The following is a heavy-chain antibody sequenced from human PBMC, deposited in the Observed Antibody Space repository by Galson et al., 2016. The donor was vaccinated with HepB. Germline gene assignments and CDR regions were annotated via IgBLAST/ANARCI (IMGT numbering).Heavy chain of an antibody. CDR1: GGSVSSGSYY. J-gene: IGHJ6*02. D-gene: IGHD5-18*01. CDR3: ARDPGRVGYSYGYSGGDYYYGMDV. CDR2: IYYSGST. V-gene: IGHV4-61*01. Sequence: ETLSLTCTVSGGSVSSGSYYWSWIRQPPGKGLEWIGYIYYSGSTNYNPSPKSRVTISVDTSKNQFSLKLSSVTAADTAVYYWARDPGRVGYSYGYSGGDYYYGMDVWGQGTTVTVSS.